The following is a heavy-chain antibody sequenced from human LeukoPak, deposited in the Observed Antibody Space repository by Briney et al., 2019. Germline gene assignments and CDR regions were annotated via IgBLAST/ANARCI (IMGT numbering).Heavy chain of an antibody. CDR2: ISSNGGST. V-gene: IGHV3-64D*09. J-gene: IGHJ3*02. CDR1: GFTFSSYA. Sequence: GGSLRLSCSASGFTFSSYAMHWVRQAPGKGLEYVSAISSNGGSTYYADSVKGRFTISRDNSKNTLYLQMSSLTAEDTAVYYCARVGVVPAAIPDGFDIWGQGTMVTVSS. CDR3: ARVGVVPAAIPDGFDI. D-gene: IGHD2-2*01.